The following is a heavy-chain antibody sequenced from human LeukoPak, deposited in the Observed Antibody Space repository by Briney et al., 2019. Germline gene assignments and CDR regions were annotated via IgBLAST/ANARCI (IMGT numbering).Heavy chain of an antibody. Sequence: ASVKVSCKASGYTFTTYGISWVRQAPGQGLEWMGWISGYNGNTNYAQKLRGRVTMTTDTSTSTAYVELRSLRSDDTAVFYCARDQSFGAGSYQDYWGQGTLVTVSS. CDR2: ISGYNGNT. J-gene: IGHJ4*02. V-gene: IGHV1-18*01. D-gene: IGHD3-10*01. CDR3: ARDQSFGAGSYQDY. CDR1: GYTFTTYG.